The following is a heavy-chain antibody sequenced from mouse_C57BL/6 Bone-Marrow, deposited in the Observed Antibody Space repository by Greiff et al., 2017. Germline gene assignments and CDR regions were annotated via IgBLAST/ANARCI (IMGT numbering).Heavy chain of an antibody. J-gene: IGHJ2*01. V-gene: IGHV5-9-1*02. CDR1: GFTFSSYA. CDR2: ISSGGDYI. D-gene: IGHD1-1*02. Sequence: EVKLMESGEGLVKPGGSLKLSCAASGFTFSSYAMSWVRQTPEKRLEWVAYISSGGDYIYYADTVKGRFTISRDNARNTLYLQMSSLKSEDTAMYYCTREGVYYPYYFDYWGQGTTLTVSS. CDR3: TREGVYYPYYFDY.